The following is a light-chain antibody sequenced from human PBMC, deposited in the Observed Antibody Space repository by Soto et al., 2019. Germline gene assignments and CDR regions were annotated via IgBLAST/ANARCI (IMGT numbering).Light chain of an antibody. J-gene: IGKJ3*01. CDR3: QQYGTSLFT. CDR1: QSVGSSS. V-gene: IGKV3-20*01. Sequence: EIVLTQSPGTLSLSPGERATLSCGASQSVGSSSLAWYQHKTGQAPRLLIYAVSTRAAGIPDRFSGSGSGTDFTLTISRLEPEDFAVYYCQQYGTSLFTFGPGTKVDI. CDR2: AVS.